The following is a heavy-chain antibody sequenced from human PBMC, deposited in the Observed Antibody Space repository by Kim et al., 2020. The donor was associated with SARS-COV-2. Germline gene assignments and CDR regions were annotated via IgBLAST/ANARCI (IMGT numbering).Heavy chain of an antibody. J-gene: IGHJ4*02. V-gene: IGHV3-48*01. CDR3: TRNYCNSGTCYFDY. D-gene: IGHD2-15*01. Sequence: ACVNGRLTTSRDNDKNDLYLQMNSLRADDTAVYYCTRNYCNSGTCYFDYWGLGTLVTVSS.